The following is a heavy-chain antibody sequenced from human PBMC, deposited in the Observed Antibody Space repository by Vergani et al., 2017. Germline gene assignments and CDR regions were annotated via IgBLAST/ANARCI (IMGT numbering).Heavy chain of an antibody. V-gene: IGHV3-66*01. D-gene: IGHD3-10*01. CDR1: GFTVSSNY. Sequence: QLVASGGGLVQPGGSLRLSCAASGFTVSSNYMSWVRQAPGKGLEWVSVIYSGGSTYYADSVKGRFTISRDNSKNTLYLQMNSLRAEDTAVYYCARDRAYYGSGSSGMDVWGQGTTVTVSS. CDR3: ARDRAYYGSGSSGMDV. CDR2: IYSGGST. J-gene: IGHJ6*02.